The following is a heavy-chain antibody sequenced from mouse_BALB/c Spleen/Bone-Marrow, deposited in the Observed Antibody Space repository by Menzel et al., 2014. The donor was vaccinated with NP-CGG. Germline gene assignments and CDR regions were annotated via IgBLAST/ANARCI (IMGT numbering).Heavy chain of an antibody. J-gene: IGHJ3*01. V-gene: IGHV1-9*01. CDR1: GYTFSSYW. CDR2: ILPGSGNT. CDR3: TRQGFAF. Sequence: QVQLQKSGPELMKPGASVKISCKATGYTFSSYWIEWVKQRPGHGLEWIGEILPGSGNTHYNEKFKGKATFTADTSSNTAYMQLSSLTSEDSAVYYCTRQGFAFWGQGTLVTVSA.